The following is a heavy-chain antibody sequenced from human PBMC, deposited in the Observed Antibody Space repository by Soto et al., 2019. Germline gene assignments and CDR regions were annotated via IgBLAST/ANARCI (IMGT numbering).Heavy chain of an antibody. V-gene: IGHV3-53*01. D-gene: IGHD1-26*01. J-gene: IGHJ1*01. CDR2: LYSCTDR. CDR1: GFPVSSSY. Sequence: PLGSRSLSCAASGFPVSSSYLKRVRQAPGKGLEWVAILYSCTDRVYADSVKGRFTISRDSSKNTLYLQMHSIRAEDTAMYFCGRSRYTGTDSGGCPEDWGQG. CDR3: GRSRYTGTDSGGCPED.